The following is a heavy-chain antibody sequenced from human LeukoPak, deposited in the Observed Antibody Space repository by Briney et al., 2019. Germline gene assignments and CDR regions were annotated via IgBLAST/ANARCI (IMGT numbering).Heavy chain of an antibody. CDR2: SSSSGNTV. J-gene: IGHJ5*01. CDR3: ARASGSGRGYNWFDS. Sequence: GGSLRLSCAASGFTFTNYPMHWIRQAPGKGLEWASYSSSSGNTVYYADSVKGRFTISRDNAKNSLYLQMNSLRAEDTAVYYCARASGSGRGYNWFDSWGQGTLVTVSS. D-gene: IGHD3-10*01. CDR1: GFTFTNYP. V-gene: IGHV3-11*01.